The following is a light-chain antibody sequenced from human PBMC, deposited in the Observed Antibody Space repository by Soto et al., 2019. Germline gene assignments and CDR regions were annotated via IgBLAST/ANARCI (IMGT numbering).Light chain of an antibody. V-gene: IGLV2-11*01. CDR3: CSYAGSYIWV. Sequence: QSALTQPRSVSGSPGQSVTISCTGTSGDVGGYNYVSWYQQHPGKAPKLMIYDVSKRPSGVPDRFSGSKSGNTASLTISGLQAEDEADYYCCSYAGSYIWVFGGGTKVTVL. CDR1: SGDVGGYNY. CDR2: DVS. J-gene: IGLJ3*02.